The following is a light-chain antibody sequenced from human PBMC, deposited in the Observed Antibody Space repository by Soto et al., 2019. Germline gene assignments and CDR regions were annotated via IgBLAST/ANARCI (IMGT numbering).Light chain of an antibody. Sequence: AIRMTQSPSSFSASTGDRVTITCRASQGISSYLAWYQQKPGKAPKLLIYAASTLQSGVPSRFSGSGSGTDFTLTFSCLQSEDFATYYCQQYYSYPQTFGQGTKVEIK. CDR1: QGISSY. J-gene: IGKJ1*01. V-gene: IGKV1-8*01. CDR2: AAS. CDR3: QQYYSYPQT.